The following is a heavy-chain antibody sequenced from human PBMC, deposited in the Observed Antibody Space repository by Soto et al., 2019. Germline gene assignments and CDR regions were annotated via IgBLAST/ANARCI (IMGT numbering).Heavy chain of an antibody. V-gene: IGHV4-61*01. CDR3: AREGVAPYYYYGMDV. Sequence: PSETLSLTCTVSACSLSSDSYYWSWIRQPPGKGLEWIGYIFHSESTNYNPSLKSRVIMSVDTSKKQFSLKLTSVTAADTAVYYCAREGVAPYYYYGMDVWGQRTPVTVSS. D-gene: IGHD5-12*01. CDR1: ACSLSSDSYY. J-gene: IGHJ6*02. CDR2: IFHSEST.